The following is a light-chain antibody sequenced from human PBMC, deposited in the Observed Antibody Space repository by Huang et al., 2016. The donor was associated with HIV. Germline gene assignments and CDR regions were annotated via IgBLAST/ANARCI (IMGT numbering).Light chain of an antibody. Sequence: EIVMTQSPATLSVSPGERATLSCRASQSVSSILAWYRQKPGQAPRLLIYGASTRATGIPARFSGSGSGTEFTLTISSLQSEDFAVYYCQQYNNWPPATFGPGTKVDIK. CDR3: QQYNNWPPAT. CDR1: QSVSSI. V-gene: IGKV3-15*01. J-gene: IGKJ3*01. CDR2: GAS.